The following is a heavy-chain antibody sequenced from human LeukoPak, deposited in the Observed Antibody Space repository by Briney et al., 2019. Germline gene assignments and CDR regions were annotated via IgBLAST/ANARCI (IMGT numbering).Heavy chain of an antibody. V-gene: IGHV1-18*01. CDR2: ISAYNGNT. CDR3: ARDPHSYCGGDCYSVFEAFDI. J-gene: IGHJ3*02. CDR1: GYTFTSYG. Sequence: ASVKVSCKASGYTFTSYGISWVRQAPGQGLEWMGRISAYNGNTNYAQKLQGRVTMTTDTSTSTAYMELRSLRSDDTAVYYCARDPHSYCGGDCYSVFEAFDIWGQGTMVTVPS. D-gene: IGHD2-21*02.